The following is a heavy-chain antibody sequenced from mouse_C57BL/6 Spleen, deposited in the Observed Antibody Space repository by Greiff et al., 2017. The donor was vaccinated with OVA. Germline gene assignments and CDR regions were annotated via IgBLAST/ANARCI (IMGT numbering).Heavy chain of an antibody. J-gene: IGHJ3*01. Sequence: ESGPGLVKPSQSLSLTCSVTGYSITRGYYWNWIRQFPGNKLEWMGYISYDGSNNYNPSLKNRISITRDTSKNQFFLKLNSVTTEDTATYYCAREEYPKGRFAYWGQGTLVTVSA. CDR1: GYSITRGYY. V-gene: IGHV3-6*01. D-gene: IGHD5-1*01. CDR2: ISYDGSN. CDR3: AREEYPKGRFAY.